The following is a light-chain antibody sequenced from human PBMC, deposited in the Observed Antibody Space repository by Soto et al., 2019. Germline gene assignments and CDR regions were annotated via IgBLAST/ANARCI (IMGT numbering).Light chain of an antibody. CDR2: STS. Sequence: EVVLTQSPGTLSLSPGERATLSCRASQSVSSNYLAWYQQKPGQAPRLLIYSTSSRATGVPDRFSGSGSGTDFTLTISSLEPEDFAVYYCQQRSNLTFGQGTRLEIK. V-gene: IGKV3D-20*02. CDR3: QQRSNLT. J-gene: IGKJ5*01. CDR1: QSVSSNY.